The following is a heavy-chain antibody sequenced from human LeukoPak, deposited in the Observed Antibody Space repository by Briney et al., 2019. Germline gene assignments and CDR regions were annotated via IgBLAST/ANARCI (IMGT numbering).Heavy chain of an antibody. V-gene: IGHV3-53*01. CDR3: ARGHYYDSSGYY. CDR1: GFTVSSNY. Sequence: GGSLRLSCAASGFTVSSNYMSWVRQAPGKGLEWVSVIYSGGSTYYADFVRGRFTISRDNSKNTLYLQMNSLGAEDTAVYYCARGHYYDSSGYYWGQGTLVTVSS. J-gene: IGHJ4*02. CDR2: IYSGGST. D-gene: IGHD3-22*01.